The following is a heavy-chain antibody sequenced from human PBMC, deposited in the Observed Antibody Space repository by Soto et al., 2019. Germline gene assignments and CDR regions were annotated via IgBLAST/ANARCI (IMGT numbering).Heavy chain of an antibody. Sequence: QVQLVQSGAEVKKPGASVKVSCEASGYTFTNYDVNWVRHAPGQGLEWMGWMNPNSGHTVYAQKFLGRITMTRNTSISTAYMELSGLRSEDTAIYFCVTGSHFDYWGQGPPVTVSS. J-gene: IGHJ4*02. CDR1: GYTFTNYD. CDR3: VTGSHFDY. V-gene: IGHV1-8*01. D-gene: IGHD3-10*01. CDR2: MNPNSGHT.